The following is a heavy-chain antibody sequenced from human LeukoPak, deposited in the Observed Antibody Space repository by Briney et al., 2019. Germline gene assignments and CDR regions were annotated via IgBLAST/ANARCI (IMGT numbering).Heavy chain of an antibody. V-gene: IGHV3-7*01. J-gene: IGHJ4*02. CDR3: GRGRSMND. Sequence: PGGSLRPSCEASGFTFSKYWMSWVRQAPGKGLECVANIAEDGSEKYYVDSVKGRITISRDNAKNTLYLQMNSLRVDDTAVYYCGRGRSMNDWGQGTLVTVSS. CDR2: IAEDGSEK. CDR1: GFTFSKYW. D-gene: IGHD5-24*01.